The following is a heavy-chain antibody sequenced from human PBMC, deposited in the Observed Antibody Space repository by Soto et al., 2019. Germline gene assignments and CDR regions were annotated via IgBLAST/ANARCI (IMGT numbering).Heavy chain of an antibody. CDR3: ARDRRAGKRLYYYYGMDV. Sequence: PSETLSLTCTVSGGSISSYYWSWIRQPPGKGLEWIGYIYYSGSTNYNPSLKSRVTISVDTSKNQFSLKLSSVTAADTAVYYCARDRRAGKRLYYYYGMDVWGQGTTVTVS. CDR1: GGSISSYY. CDR2: IYYSGST. J-gene: IGHJ6*02. V-gene: IGHV4-59*01. D-gene: IGHD1-1*01.